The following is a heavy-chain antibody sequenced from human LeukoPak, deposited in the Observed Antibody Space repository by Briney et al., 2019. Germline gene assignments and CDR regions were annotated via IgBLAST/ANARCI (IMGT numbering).Heavy chain of an antibody. CDR1: GYTFTSYY. J-gene: IGHJ5*02. V-gene: IGHV1-46*03. Sequence: RASVKVPCKASGYTFTSYYMHWVRQAPGQGLEWMGIINPSGGSTSYAQKFQGRVTMTRDTSTSTVYMELSSLRSEDTAVYYCARDGSGSYYNNWFDPWGQGTLVTVSS. CDR3: ARDGSGSYYNNWFDP. D-gene: IGHD3-10*01. CDR2: INPSGGST.